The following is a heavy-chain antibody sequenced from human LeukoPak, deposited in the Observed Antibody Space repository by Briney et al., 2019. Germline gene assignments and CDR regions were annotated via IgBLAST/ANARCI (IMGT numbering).Heavy chain of an antibody. D-gene: IGHD6-19*01. Sequence: SVKVSCKASGGTFSSYAISWVRQAPGQGLEWMGGIIPIFGAANYAQKFQGRVTITADESTSTAYMELSSLRSEDTAVYYCAREAYSSGWRDAFDIWGQGTMVTVSS. CDR1: GGTFSSYA. V-gene: IGHV1-69*13. CDR2: IIPIFGAA. CDR3: AREAYSSGWRDAFDI. J-gene: IGHJ3*02.